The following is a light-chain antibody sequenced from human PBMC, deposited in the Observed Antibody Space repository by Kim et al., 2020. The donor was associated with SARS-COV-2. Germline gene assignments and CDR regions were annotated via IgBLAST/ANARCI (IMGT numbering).Light chain of an antibody. Sequence: LSPGGRATLSCRASQGVSTFLAWYQQKPGQAPRLLIHDASNRANGIPARFSGSGSGTDFTLTISSLEPGDFAVYYCQQRISWPFTFGPGTKVDIK. CDR1: QGVSTF. J-gene: IGKJ3*01. CDR2: DAS. V-gene: IGKV3-11*01. CDR3: QQRISWPFT.